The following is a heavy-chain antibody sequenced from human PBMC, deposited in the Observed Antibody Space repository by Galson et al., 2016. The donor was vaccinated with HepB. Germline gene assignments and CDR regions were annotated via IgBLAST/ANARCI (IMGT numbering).Heavy chain of an antibody. CDR2: IYWNDGK. CDR1: GFSLSTTGVG. CDR3: ARRVILPAAAGRFDP. D-gene: IGHD3-16*02. J-gene: IGHJ5*02. V-gene: IGHV2-5*01. Sequence: PALVKPTQTLTLTCTFSGFSLSTTGVGVGWFRQPPGRALEWLALIYWNDGKRYSPSLESKLSISKDTANNRVVLSINKLDPMDTATYFCARRVILPAAAGRFDPGGQGALVTVSS.